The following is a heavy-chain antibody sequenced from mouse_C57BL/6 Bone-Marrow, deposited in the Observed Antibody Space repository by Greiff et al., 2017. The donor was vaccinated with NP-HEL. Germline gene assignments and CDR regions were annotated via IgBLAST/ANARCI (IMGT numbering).Heavy chain of an antibody. V-gene: IGHV1-12*01. J-gene: IGHJ4*01. Sequence: QVQLQQSGAELVRPGASVKMSCKASGYTFTSYNMHWVKQTPRQGLEWIGAIYPGNGDTSYNQQFKGKATLTVDKSSSTAYMQLSSLTSEDSAVYFCARSDYGQRRDAMDYWGQGTSVTVSS. CDR3: ARSDYGQRRDAMDY. CDR2: IYPGNGDT. D-gene: IGHD1-1*02. CDR1: GYTFTSYN.